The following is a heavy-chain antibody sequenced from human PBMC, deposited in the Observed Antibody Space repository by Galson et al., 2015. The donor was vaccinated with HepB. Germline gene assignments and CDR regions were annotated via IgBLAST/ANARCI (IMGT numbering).Heavy chain of an antibody. CDR1: GFIFSDYY. J-gene: IGHJ5*02. Sequence: SLRLSCAASGFIFSDYYMSWIRQAPGKGLEYVAYTGSSSSTIYYADSVKGRFTISRDNAKNSLYLQMNSLRVEDTAVYYCVRAQRRVASSWFDPWGQGTLVTVSS. D-gene: IGHD5-24*01. CDR3: VRAQRRVASSWFDP. V-gene: IGHV3-11*01. CDR2: TGSSSSTI.